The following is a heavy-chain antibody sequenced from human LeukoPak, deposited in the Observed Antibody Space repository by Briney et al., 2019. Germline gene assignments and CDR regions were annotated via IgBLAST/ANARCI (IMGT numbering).Heavy chain of an antibody. J-gene: IGHJ5*02. V-gene: IGHV4-34*01. Sequence: PSETLSLTCAVYGGSFSGYYWSWIRQPPGKGLEWIGEINHSGSTNYNPSLKSRVTISVDTSKKQFSLNLSSVTAADTAVYYCARGWEYCSTIDCLGRFDPWGQGTLVTVSS. CDR2: INHSGST. D-gene: IGHD2-2*01. CDR1: GGSFSGYY. CDR3: ARGWEYCSTIDCLGRFDP.